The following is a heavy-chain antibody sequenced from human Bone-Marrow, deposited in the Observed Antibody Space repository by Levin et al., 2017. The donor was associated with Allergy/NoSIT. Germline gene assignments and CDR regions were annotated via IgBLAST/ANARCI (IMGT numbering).Heavy chain of an antibody. V-gene: IGHV3-13*01. CDR3: AREIPVVGHWYFDL. D-gene: IGHD6-19*01. Sequence: SGESLKISCATSGFTFGNYDIHWVRQASGKGLEWLSGMTDTGDTSYLGSVKGRFIISRENAKNSSYLQMNSLTAGDTAVYYCAREIPVVGHWYFDLWGRGTLVTVSS. CDR2: MTDTGDT. CDR1: GFTFGNYD. J-gene: IGHJ2*01.